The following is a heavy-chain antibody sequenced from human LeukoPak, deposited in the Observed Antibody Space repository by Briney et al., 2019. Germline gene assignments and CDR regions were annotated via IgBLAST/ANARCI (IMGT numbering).Heavy chain of an antibody. J-gene: IGHJ3*02. V-gene: IGHV4-34*01. CDR1: GGSFSGYY. CDR3: ASTIFGVVTHDAFDI. CDR2: INHSGST. D-gene: IGHD3-3*01. Sequence: SETLSLTCAVSGGSFSGYYWSWIRQPPGKGLEWIGEINHSGSTNYNPSLKSRVTISVDTSKNQFSLKLSSVTAADTAVYYCASTIFGVVTHDAFDIWGQGTMVTVSS.